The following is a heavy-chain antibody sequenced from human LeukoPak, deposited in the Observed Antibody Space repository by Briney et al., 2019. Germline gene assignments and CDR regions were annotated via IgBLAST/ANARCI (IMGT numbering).Heavy chain of an antibody. D-gene: IGHD5-12*01. CDR1: GASLSGYY. V-gene: IGHV4-34*01. CDR3: ARTISRCNSGREGASKLDY. J-gene: IGHJ4*02. CDR2: MNDSGST. Sequence: SETQSLICVVCGASLSGYYWTWLRQPPGKGLEWLAEMNDSGSTNYTPSLKSRVTMSVDTSKSQFSLKLSSVTGADTTVSSCARTISRCNSGREGASKLDYWGEGTLVTVSS.